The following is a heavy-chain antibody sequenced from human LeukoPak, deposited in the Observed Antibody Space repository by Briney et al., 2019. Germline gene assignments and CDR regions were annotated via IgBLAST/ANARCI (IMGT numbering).Heavy chain of an antibody. V-gene: IGHV3-30*03. D-gene: IGHD3-22*01. CDR1: GFTFSSYG. CDR3: AILSITMID. CDR2: ISYDGSNK. J-gene: IGHJ4*02. Sequence: GGSLRLSCAASGFTFSSYGMHWVRQAPGKGLEGGAVISYDGSNKYYADSVKGRFTISRDNSKNTLYLQMNSLRAEDTAVYYCAILSITMIDWGQGTLVTVSS.